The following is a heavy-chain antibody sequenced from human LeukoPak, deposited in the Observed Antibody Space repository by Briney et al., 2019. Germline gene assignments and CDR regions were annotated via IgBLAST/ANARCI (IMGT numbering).Heavy chain of an antibody. CDR1: GGSFSGYY. CDR2: INHSGST. D-gene: IGHD2/OR15-2a*01. V-gene: IGHV4-34*01. Sequence: SETLSLTCAVYGGSFSGYYWSWIRQPPGKGLEWIGEINHSGSTNYNPSLKSRVTISVDTSKNQLSLKLSSVTAADTAVYYCARENSTVDYWGQGTLVTVSS. J-gene: IGHJ4*02. CDR3: ARENSTVDY.